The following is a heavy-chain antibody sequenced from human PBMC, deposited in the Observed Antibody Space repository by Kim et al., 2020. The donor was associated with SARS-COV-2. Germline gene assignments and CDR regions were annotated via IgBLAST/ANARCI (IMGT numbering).Heavy chain of an antibody. CDR3: AKIWGARGYCSGGSCSYDAFDI. CDR2: IWYDGSNK. Sequence: GGSLRLSCAASGFTFSSYGMHWVRQAPGKGLEWVAVIWYDGSNKYYADSVKGRFTISRDNSKNTLYLQMNSLRAEDTAVYYCAKIWGARGYCSGGSCSYDAFDIWGQGTMVTVSS. CDR1: GFTFSSYG. D-gene: IGHD2-15*01. V-gene: IGHV3-33*06. J-gene: IGHJ3*02.